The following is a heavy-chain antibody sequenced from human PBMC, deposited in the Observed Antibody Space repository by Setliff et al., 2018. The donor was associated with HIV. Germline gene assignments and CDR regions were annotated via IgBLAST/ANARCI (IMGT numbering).Heavy chain of an antibody. V-gene: IGHV1-69*05. CDR1: GDTFNNCA. Sequence: ASVKVSCKASGDTFNNCAVTWVRQAPGQGLEWMGGSIPLFGTTNYAQKFQGRVTLTTDELMKTAYMELSSLRSEDTAVYYCARARLQGIVTAVGPRDNCLDPWGQGTRVTVSS. CDR2: SIPLFGTT. D-gene: IGHD1-26*01. J-gene: IGHJ5*02. CDR3: ARARLQGIVTAVGPRDNCLDP.